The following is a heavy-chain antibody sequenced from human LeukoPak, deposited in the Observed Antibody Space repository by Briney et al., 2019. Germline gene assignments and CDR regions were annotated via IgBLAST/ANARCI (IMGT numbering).Heavy chain of an antibody. CDR2: IYYSGTT. CDR1: GGSITRSNYY. D-gene: IGHD6-13*01. Sequence: PSETLSLTCTVSGGSITRSNYYWGWIRQPPGKGLEWIGGIYYSGTTYYNPSLKTRVTISVDTSKNQFSLKLTSVTAADTAVYHCASLQSWGWYFDLWGRGTLVAVSS. J-gene: IGHJ2*01. V-gene: IGHV4-39*01. CDR3: ASLQSWGWYFDL.